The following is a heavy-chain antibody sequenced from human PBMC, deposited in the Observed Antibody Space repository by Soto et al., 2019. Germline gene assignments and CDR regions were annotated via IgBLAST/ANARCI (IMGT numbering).Heavy chain of an antibody. V-gene: IGHV1-3*01. J-gene: IGHJ5*02. CDR3: ETHDVRRGQNNGFEP. CDR2: HNAGIGNT. D-gene: IGHD5-12*01. Sequence: QATAQTPEWVGWHNAGIGNTKDSQKFQGRVTLTRDTSASTAYLELSYVTAADTAVYYCETHDVRRGQNNGFEPWGQGTLVTVSS.